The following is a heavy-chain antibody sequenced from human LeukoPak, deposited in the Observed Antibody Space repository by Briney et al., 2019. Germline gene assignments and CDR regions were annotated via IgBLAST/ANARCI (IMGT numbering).Heavy chain of an antibody. J-gene: IGHJ4*02. CDR3: ARRGDYNWNYVDY. CDR2: ISSSGSTI. V-gene: IGHV3-11*01. D-gene: IGHD1-20*01. CDR1: GFTFSDYY. Sequence: GGSLRLSCAASGFTFSDYYMSWIRQAPGKGLEWVSYISSSGSTIYYADSVKGRFTISRDNAKNSLYLQMNSLRAEDTAVCYCARRGDYNWNYVDYWGQGTLVTVSS.